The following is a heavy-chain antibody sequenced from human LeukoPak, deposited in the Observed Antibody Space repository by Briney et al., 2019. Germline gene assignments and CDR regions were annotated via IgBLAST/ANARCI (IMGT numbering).Heavy chain of an antibody. Sequence: ASVKVSCKASGYTFTSYDINWVGQATGQGLEWMGWMNPNSGNTGYAQKFQGRVTMTRNTSIGTAYMELSSLRSEDTAVYYCARVPSRITIFGVVIKNYYYGMDVWGQGTTVTVSS. D-gene: IGHD3-3*01. CDR2: MNPNSGNT. CDR3: ARVPSRITIFGVVIKNYYYGMDV. J-gene: IGHJ6*02. V-gene: IGHV1-8*01. CDR1: GYTFTSYD.